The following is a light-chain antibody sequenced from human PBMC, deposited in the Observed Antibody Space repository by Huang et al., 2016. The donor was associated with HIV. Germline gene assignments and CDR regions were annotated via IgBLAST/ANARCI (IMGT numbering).Light chain of an antibody. CDR2: DAS. Sequence: DIQMTQSPSSLSASVGDRVTITCQASQDIGKYVNWYQQKPGKAPKVLLYDASKLETGVPSRFRGSGSGTAFTFTINSLQPEDIATYYCQHYDSLPPWTFGKGTKVEIK. CDR3: QHYDSLPPWT. V-gene: IGKV1-33*01. J-gene: IGKJ1*01. CDR1: QDIGKY.